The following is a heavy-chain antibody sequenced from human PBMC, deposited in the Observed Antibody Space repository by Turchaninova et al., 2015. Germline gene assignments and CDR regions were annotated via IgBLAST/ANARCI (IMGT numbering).Heavy chain of an antibody. CDR3: ARDSSSSPRELDY. D-gene: IGHD6-13*01. J-gene: IGHJ4*02. CDR1: RFTFSSYE. CDR2: ISGTCSTR. V-gene: IGHV3-48*03. Sequence: EVQLVESGGGLVQLGGSLRLSCADSRFTFSSYEMNWVGQVPGTGLAWISYISGTCSTRGHADVGTVRFTISRDNAKNSLYLQMNSLRSDDTAVYYCARDSSSSPRELDYWGQGTLVTVSS.